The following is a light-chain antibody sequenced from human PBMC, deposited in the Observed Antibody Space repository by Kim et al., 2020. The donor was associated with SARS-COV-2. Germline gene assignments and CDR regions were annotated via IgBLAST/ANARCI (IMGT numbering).Light chain of an antibody. V-gene: IGKV4-1*01. CDR2: WAS. J-gene: IGKJ1*01. CDR1: QSVLHTYKNKNY. Sequence: DILMTQSPDSLAVSLGERATIHCKSSQSVLHTYKNKNYSAWYQQKPGQPPKLVLYWASTRESGVPDRFSGSGSGTDFTLTISSLQAEDVAVYYCQQYYDKPPTFGQGTKVEIK. CDR3: QQYYDKPPT.